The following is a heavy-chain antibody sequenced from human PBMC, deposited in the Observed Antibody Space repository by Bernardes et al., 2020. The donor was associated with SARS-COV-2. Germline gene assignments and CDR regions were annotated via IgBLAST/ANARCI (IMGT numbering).Heavy chain of an antibody. J-gene: IGHJ4*02. CDR1: GYKFSDYG. CDR3: AREGIGAWFY. V-gene: IGHV1-18*04. CDR2: SSTQDGDT. D-gene: IGHD6-19*01. Sequence: ASVKVSCKTSGYKFSDYGITWARQAPGQGLEWMGWSSTQDGDTKYAQKFQGRVTMTTDTSTATGYMELRSLTSDDTAVYYCAREGIGAWFYWGQGTRVSVSS.